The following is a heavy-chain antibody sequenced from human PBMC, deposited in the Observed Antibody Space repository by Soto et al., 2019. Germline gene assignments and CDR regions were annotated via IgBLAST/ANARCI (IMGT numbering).Heavy chain of an antibody. J-gene: IGHJ3*02. D-gene: IGHD1-26*01. CDR2: IFSNDEK. V-gene: IGHV2-26*01. CDR1: GFSLSNARMG. Sequence: QVTLKESGPVLVKPTEPLTLTCTVSGFSLSNARMGVSWIRQPPGKALEWLAHIFSNDEKVYSTSLKSSLTIPKETSKSQVVLTMTNMDPVDTATYYCARSPVGATLLVAFDIWGQGTMVTASS. CDR3: ARSPVGATLLVAFDI.